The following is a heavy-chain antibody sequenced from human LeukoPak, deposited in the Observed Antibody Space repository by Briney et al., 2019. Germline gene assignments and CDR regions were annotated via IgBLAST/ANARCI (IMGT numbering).Heavy chain of an antibody. CDR2: ISSSSSYI. D-gene: IGHD6-6*01. CDR3: ARERYSRSSYDAFDM. V-gene: IGHV3-21*01. CDR1: AFTLSSYG. J-gene: IGHJ3*02. Sequence: GGSLRLSCAASAFTLSSYGMYWVRQAPGKGLESVSSISSSSSYIYYADSVKGRFTISRDNAKNSLSLQMSSLRAEDTAVYYCARERYSRSSYDAFDMWGQGTMVTVSS.